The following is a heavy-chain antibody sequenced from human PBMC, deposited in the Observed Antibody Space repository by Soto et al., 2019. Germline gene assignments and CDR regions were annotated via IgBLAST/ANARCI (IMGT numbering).Heavy chain of an antibody. CDR2: IYYSGSP. V-gene: IGHV4-39*01. CDR3: ASPVDDYGDYGGYLAY. J-gene: IGHJ4*02. D-gene: IGHD4-17*01. Sequence: PSETLAIGCTVSGGSVWSRSYSVGWISQPPGKGLEWIGSIYYSGSPYYNPSLKSRVTISVDTSKNLFSRKLSPGTAADTAVYSCASPVDDYGDYGGYLAYWGQGTLVIVSS. CDR1: GGSVWSRSYS.